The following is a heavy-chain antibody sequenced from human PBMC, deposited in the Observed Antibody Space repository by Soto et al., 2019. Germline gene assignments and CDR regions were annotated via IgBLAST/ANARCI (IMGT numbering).Heavy chain of an antibody. CDR1: GGSISSGGYY. CDR2: IYYSGST. CDR3: ARYCSSTSCSDFDY. Sequence: PSETLSLTCTVSGGSISSGGYYWSWIRQHPGKGLEWIGYIYYSGSTYYNPSLKSRVTISVDTSKNQFSLKLSSVTAADTAVYYCARYCSSTSCSDFDYWGQGTLVTVSS. V-gene: IGHV4-31*03. D-gene: IGHD2-2*01. J-gene: IGHJ4*02.